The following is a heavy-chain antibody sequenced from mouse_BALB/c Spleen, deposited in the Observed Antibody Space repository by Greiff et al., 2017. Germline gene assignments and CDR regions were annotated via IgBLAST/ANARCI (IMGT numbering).Heavy chain of an antibody. J-gene: IGHJ1*01. Sequence: QVTLKESGPGILQPSQTLSLTCSFSGFSLSTSGMGVSWIRQPSGKGLEWLAHIYWDDDKRYNPSLKSRLTISKDTSRNQVFLKITSVDTADTATYYCARRGRDYGYSHWYFDVWGAGTTVTVSS. CDR2: IYWDDDK. D-gene: IGHD2-2*01. V-gene: IGHV8-12*01. CDR1: GFSLSTSGMG. CDR3: ARRGRDYGYSHWYFDV.